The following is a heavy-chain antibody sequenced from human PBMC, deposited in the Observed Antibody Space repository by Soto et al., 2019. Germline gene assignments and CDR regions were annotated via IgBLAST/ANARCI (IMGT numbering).Heavy chain of an antibody. V-gene: IGHV4-39*01. CDR2: IYYSGSGST. D-gene: IGHD2-15*01. Sequence: QLQLQESGPGLVKPSETLSLTCTVSSGSITSSTFYWGWIRQPPGRGLEWIGSIYYSGSGSTYYNPSLKSRVTISGDTSKDQSSLILSSVTAADTAVYYGRVAAASPPLPRAFDVWGQGTRVTVSS. J-gene: IGHJ3*01. CDR3: RVAAASPPLPRAFDV. CDR1: SGSITSSTFY.